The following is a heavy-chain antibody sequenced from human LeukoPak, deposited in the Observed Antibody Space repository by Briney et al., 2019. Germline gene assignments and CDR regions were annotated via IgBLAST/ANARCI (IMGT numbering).Heavy chain of an antibody. CDR2: VYYSGST. CDR1: GGSISSYY. CDR3: ARDKVVATVYYGMDV. D-gene: IGHD5-12*01. J-gene: IGHJ6*02. Sequence: PSETLSLTCTVSGGSISSYYWSWIRQPPGKGLEWIGYVYYSGSTNYNPSLKSRVTISVDTSKSQFSLKLSSVTAADTAVYYCARDKVVATVYYGMDVWGQGTTVTVSS. V-gene: IGHV4-59*12.